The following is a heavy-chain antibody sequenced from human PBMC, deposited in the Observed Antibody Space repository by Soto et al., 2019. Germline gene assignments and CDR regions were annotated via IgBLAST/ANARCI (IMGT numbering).Heavy chain of an antibody. CDR3: ARVLNVDIVPTTGGLDY. CDR1: GFTFSNYA. J-gene: IGHJ4*02. CDR2: IISTTYDTT. V-gene: IGHV3-23*01. Sequence: GGSLRLSCAASGFTFSNYAMTWVRQAPGKGLQWVSAIISTTYDTTYSADSVKGRFTISRDNSKNTLYLQMNSLRAEDTAVYYCARVLNVDIVPTTGGLDYWGQGTLVTVSS. D-gene: IGHD5-12*01.